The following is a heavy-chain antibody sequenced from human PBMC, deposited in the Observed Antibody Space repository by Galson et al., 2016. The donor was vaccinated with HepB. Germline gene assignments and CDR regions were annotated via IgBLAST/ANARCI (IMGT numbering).Heavy chain of an antibody. CDR1: GFIFSTYD. D-gene: IGHD1-26*01. J-gene: IGHJ6*02. V-gene: IGHV3-13*04. Sequence: SLRLSCAASGFIFSTYDMHWVRQPTGKGLEWVSAIGTVGDTHYPDSVKGRFTISRENAKTSLYLQMNSLRAGDTAVYYCVRGKALWELPPYYGMNVWGQGMLVTVSS. CDR3: VRGKALWELPPYYGMNV. CDR2: IGTVGDT.